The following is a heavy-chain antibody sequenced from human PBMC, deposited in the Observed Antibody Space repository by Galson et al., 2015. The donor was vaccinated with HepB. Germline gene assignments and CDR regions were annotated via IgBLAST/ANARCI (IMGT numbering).Heavy chain of an antibody. Sequence: SLRLSCAASGFTFSSYVMNWVRQAPGKGLEWVSSISSSSSSIKYADSVKGRFTISRDNAKNSLYLQMNSLRAEDTAVYYCARVPITVYYFDYWGQGTLVTVPS. V-gene: IGHV3-21*01. CDR1: GFTFSSYV. D-gene: IGHD6-19*01. J-gene: IGHJ4*02. CDR3: ARVPITVYYFDY. CDR2: ISSSSSSI.